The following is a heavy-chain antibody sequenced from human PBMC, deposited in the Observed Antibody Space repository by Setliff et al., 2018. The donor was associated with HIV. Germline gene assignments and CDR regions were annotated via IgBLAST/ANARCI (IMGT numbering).Heavy chain of an antibody. J-gene: IGHJ4*02. Sequence: KPSETLSLTCAVSGYSISSGYYWGWIRQPPGKGLEWIGHIYHSGSTSYNPSLKSRATISVDTSKNQFSLKLSSVTAADTAVYYCATVSGYYWQYFDYWAREPWSPSPQ. D-gene: IGHD3-22*01. CDR1: GYSISSGYY. V-gene: IGHV4-38-2*01. CDR3: ATVSGYYWQYFDY. CDR2: IYHSGST.